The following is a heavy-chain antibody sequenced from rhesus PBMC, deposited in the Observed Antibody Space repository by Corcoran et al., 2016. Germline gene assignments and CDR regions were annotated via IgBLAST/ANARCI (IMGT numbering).Heavy chain of an antibody. Sequence: QIQLQESGPGLVRPSETLSLTCSVSGAPMNTNWWSWIRQSPGKGLGWSGEDEGKIERTNYHPSLHGRVTISRDASKGQFFLTLTSLTAADTAVYWCARSGFNGYGALAFWGQGVLVTVSS. J-gene: IGHJ4*01. CDR1: GAPMNTNW. D-gene: IGHD5-30*01. V-gene: IGHV4-80*01. CDR3: ARSGFNGYGALAF. CDR2: DEGKIERT.